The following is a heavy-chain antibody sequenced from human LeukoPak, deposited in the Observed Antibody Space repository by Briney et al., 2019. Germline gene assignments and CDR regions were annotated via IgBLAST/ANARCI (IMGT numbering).Heavy chain of an antibody. CDR2: ISSSSSYI. J-gene: IGHJ4*02. CDR3: ARGVFGGVIVPFDY. V-gene: IGHV3-21*01. D-gene: IGHD3-16*02. Sequence: GGSLRLSCAGSGFNFSTYEMNWVRQAPGKGLEWVSSISSSSSYIYYADSVKGRFTISRDNAKNSLYLQMNSLRAEDTAVYYCARGVFGGVIVPFDYWGQGTLVTVSS. CDR1: GFNFSTYE.